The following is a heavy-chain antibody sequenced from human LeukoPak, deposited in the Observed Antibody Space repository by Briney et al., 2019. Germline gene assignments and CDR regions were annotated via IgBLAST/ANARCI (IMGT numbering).Heavy chain of an antibody. CDR3: ARGFGNNSRFDY. V-gene: IGHV4-61*01. D-gene: IGHD1/OR15-1a*01. J-gene: IGHJ4*02. CDR2: IGYSGST. Sequence: PPETLSLTCTVSGGSVRSDINYWSWIRQPPGNGLEWIEYIGYSGSTDYNPYLKSRVSMSLGTSKNELSLKLDSVTAADTAVYYCARGFGNNSRFDYWGEGTLVTVSS. CDR1: GGSVRSDINY.